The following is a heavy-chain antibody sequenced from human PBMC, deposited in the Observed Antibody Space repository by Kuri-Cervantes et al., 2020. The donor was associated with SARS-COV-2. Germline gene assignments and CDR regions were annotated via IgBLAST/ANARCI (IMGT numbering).Heavy chain of an antibody. J-gene: IGHJ4*02. V-gene: IGHV1-69*06. Sequence: SVKVSCKASGGSFNNNAINWVRQAPGQGLEWIGGITPIFGTANYAQNLQGRVRITADTSTSTSYMDLSGLRSDDTAIYYCARAPGDSTGYYFFYWGQGTLVTVSS. CDR2: ITPIFGTA. CDR1: GGSFNNNA. CDR3: ARAPGDSTGYYFFY. D-gene: IGHD3-22*01.